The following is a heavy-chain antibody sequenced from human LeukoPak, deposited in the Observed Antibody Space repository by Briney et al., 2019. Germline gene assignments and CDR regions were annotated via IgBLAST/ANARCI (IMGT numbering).Heavy chain of an antibody. CDR3: ARYASGSPGGY. J-gene: IGHJ4*02. CDR2: INHSGST. V-gene: IGHV4-34*01. CDR1: GGSFSGYY. Sequence: KPSETLSLTCAVYGGSFSGYYWSWIRQPPGKGLEWIGEINHSGSTNYNPSLKSRVTISVDTSKNQFSLKLSSVTAADTAVYYCARYASGSPGGYWGQGTLVTVSS. D-gene: IGHD3-10*01.